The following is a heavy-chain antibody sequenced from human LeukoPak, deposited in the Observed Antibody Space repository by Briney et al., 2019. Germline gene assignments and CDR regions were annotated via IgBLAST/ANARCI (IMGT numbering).Heavy chain of an antibody. CDR3: AKDSSVDGSGSYMGY. D-gene: IGHD3-10*01. V-gene: IGHV3-43*01. CDR1: GFTFDDYT. Sequence: GGSLRLSCVASGFTFDDYTMHWVRQAPGKGLEWVSLISWDGGSTYYADSVKGRFTISRDNSKNSLYLQMNSLRTEDTALYYCAKDSSVDGSGSYMGYWGQGTLVTVSS. CDR2: ISWDGGST. J-gene: IGHJ4*02.